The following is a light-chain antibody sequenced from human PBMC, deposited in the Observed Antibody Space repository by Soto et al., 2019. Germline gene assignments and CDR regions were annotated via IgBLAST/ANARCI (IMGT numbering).Light chain of an antibody. Sequence: QAVVTQPPSASGTPGQRVTISCSGSSSNIGSNAVNWYQQFPGTAPKLLIYNNNERPSEVPDRFSGSKSGTSASLAISGLQSEDEADYYCAAWDDSLNGFYVFGTGTKLTVL. V-gene: IGLV1-44*01. CDR1: SSNIGSNA. J-gene: IGLJ1*01. CDR2: NNN. CDR3: AAWDDSLNGFYV.